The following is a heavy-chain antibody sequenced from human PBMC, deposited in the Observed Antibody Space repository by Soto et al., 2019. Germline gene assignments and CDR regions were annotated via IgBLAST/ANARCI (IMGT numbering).Heavy chain of an antibody. D-gene: IGHD3-16*01. Sequence: XGSLRLSCAAAGFTFSSYSMNWVRQAPGKGLEWVSSISSSSSYIYYADSVKGRFTISRDNAKNSLYLQMNSLRAEDTAVYYCARGSSWGTLPLDSWGQGTLVTVSS. V-gene: IGHV3-21*01. CDR3: ARGSSWGTLPLDS. CDR2: ISSSSSYI. J-gene: IGHJ4*02. CDR1: GFTFSSYS.